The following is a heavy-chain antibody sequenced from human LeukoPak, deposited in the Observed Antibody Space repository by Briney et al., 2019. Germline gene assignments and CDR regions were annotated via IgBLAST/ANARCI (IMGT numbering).Heavy chain of an antibody. CDR2: TYYSGST. CDR1: GGSISRYY. CDR3: ARSIPYGSGSYYNGFDY. Sequence: SETLSLTCTVPGGSISRYYWSWIRQPPGKGLEWIGYTYYSGSTNYNPSLKSRVTISVDTSKNQFSLKLSSVTAADTAVYYCARSIPYGSGSYYNGFDYWGQGTLVTVSS. D-gene: IGHD3-10*01. V-gene: IGHV4-59*08. J-gene: IGHJ4*02.